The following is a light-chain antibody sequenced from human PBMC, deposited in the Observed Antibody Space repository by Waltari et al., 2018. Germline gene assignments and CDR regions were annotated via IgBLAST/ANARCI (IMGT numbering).Light chain of an antibody. CDR3: QQYNDYLYT. CDR1: QSISTW. J-gene: IGKJ2*01. Sequence: DIQMTQSPSTLSASVGDTVTITCRASQSISTWLAWYQQKPGKAPKVLIYKASSLASGVPSRFSGSGSGTEFTLTISSLQPDDFATYYCQQYNDYLYTFGQGTKLEIK. CDR2: KAS. V-gene: IGKV1-5*03.